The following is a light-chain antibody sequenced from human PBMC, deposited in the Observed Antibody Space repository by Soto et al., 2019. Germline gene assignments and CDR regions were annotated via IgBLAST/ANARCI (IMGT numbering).Light chain of an antibody. J-gene: IGKJ5*01. CDR3: QVRTNWSIA. V-gene: IGKV3-11*01. CDR2: GAS. CDR1: QSVSNNY. Sequence: EIVLMQSPRTLSLSPGERAILSCMASQSVSNNYLAWYQQKPGQAPRLLIYGASNRATGIPARFSGTGSGTDFTLTINNLEPEDFAVYYCQVRTNWSIAFGRGTRLEIK.